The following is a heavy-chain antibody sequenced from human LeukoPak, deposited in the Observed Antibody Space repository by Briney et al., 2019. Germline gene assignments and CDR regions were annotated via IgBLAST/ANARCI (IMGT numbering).Heavy chain of an antibody. J-gene: IGHJ4*02. CDR3: ARDVHSSGWEFDY. V-gene: IGHV3-33*01. CDR1: GFTFSSYG. D-gene: IGHD6-19*01. Sequence: GGSLRLSCAASGFTFSSYGMHWVRQAPGKGLEGVAVIWYDGSNKYYADSVKGRFTISRDNSKNTLYLQMNSLRAEDTAVYYCARDVHSSGWEFDYWGQGTLVTASS. CDR2: IWYDGSNK.